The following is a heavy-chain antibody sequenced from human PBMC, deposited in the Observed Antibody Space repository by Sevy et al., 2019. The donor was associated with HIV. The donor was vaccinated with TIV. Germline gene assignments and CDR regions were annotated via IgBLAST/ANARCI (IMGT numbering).Heavy chain of an antibody. Sequence: GGSLRLSCAASGFTFSSYAMSWVRQAPGKGLEWVSAISGSGGSTYYADSVKGRFTISRDNSKNTLYLQMNSLRAEDTAVYYCAKESSYGGNPLGYYYGMDVWGQGTTVTVSS. V-gene: IGHV3-23*01. CDR2: ISGSGGST. CDR1: GFTFSSYA. J-gene: IGHJ6*02. CDR3: AKESSYGGNPLGYYYGMDV. D-gene: IGHD4-17*01.